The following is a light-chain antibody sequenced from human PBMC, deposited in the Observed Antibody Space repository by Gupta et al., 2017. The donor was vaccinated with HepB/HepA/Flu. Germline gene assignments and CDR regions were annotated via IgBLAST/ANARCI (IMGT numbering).Light chain of an antibody. V-gene: IGKV3-20*01. CDR1: QTVSSTY. J-gene: IGKJ1*01. Sequence: EIELTQSPGTLSLSPGERATLSCRTSQTVSSTYLAWYQQKPGQAPRLLIYAASNRATGIPDRFSGSGSGTDFTLTISRLEPEDFAVYYCHQYGSSSWTFGQGTEVEIK. CDR2: AAS. CDR3: HQYGSSSWT.